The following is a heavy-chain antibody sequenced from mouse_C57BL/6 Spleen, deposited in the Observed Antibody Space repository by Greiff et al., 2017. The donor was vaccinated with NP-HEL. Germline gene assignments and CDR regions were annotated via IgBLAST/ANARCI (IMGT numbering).Heavy chain of an antibody. CDR3: ARGGYYGGDY. J-gene: IGHJ2*01. Sequence: QVQLQQPGAEQVRPGSSVKLSCKASGYTFTSYWMHWVKQRPIQGLEWIGNIDPSDSETHYNQKFKDKATLTVDKSSSTAYMQLSSLTSEDSAVYYCARGGYYGGDYWGQGTTLTVSS. V-gene: IGHV1-52*01. CDR2: IDPSDSET. CDR1: GYTFTSYW. D-gene: IGHD1-1*01.